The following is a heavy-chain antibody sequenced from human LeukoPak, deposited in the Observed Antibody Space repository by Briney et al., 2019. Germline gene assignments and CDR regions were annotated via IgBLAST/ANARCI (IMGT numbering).Heavy chain of an antibody. CDR1: GFTFSTYE. V-gene: IGHV3-48*03. CDR2: ISSSGSTI. D-gene: IGHD5-18*01. J-gene: IGHJ4*02. Sequence: GGSLRLSCAASGFTFSTYEMNWVRQAPGKGLEWVSYISSSGSTIYYADSVKGRLTISRDNAKNSLYLQMNSLRAEDTAVYYCARRGYNYGHVDYWGQGTLVTVSS. CDR3: ARRGYNYGHVDY.